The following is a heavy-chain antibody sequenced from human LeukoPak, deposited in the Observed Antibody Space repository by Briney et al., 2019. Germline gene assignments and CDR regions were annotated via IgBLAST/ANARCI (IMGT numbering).Heavy chain of an antibody. CDR3: ARSVVTAAPHYFQH. CDR1: GFTFSSYW. Sequence: PGGSLRLSCAASGFTFSSYWMSWVRQAPGKGLEWVAVISYDGSNKNYGDSVKGRFTISRDNSKNTLYLQMNSLSAEDTAVYYCARSVVTAAPHYFQHWGQGTLVTVSS. V-gene: IGHV3-30*03. D-gene: IGHD2-21*02. CDR2: ISYDGSNK. J-gene: IGHJ1*01.